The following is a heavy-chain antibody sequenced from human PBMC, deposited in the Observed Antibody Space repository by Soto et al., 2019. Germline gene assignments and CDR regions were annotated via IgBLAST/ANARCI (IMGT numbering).Heavy chain of an antibody. J-gene: IGHJ4*02. Sequence: ASVKVSCKASGYTFTSYAMHWVRQAPGQRLEWMGWINAGNGNTKYSQKFQGRVTITRDTSASTAYMELRSLRSDDTAVYYCARDWYYDSSGYYPNFDYWGQGTLVTVSS. CDR3: ARDWYYDSSGYYPNFDY. CDR2: INAGNGNT. CDR1: GYTFTSYA. V-gene: IGHV1-3*01. D-gene: IGHD3-22*01.